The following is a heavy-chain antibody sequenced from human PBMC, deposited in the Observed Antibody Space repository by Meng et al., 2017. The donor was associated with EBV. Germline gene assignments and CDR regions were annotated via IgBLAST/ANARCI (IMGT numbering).Heavy chain of an antibody. V-gene: IGHV7-4-1*02. Sequence: QVQLVQSGSEVKRPGGSVKVSCKASGYTFRNYAFNWMRQVPGQGLEWMGWINTYSGKATFAQGFTGRFVFSLDTPVTTAHLQISGLKTEDSAVYYCARGVEENGSHYPFDSWGQGTLVTVSS. CDR2: INTYSGKA. CDR1: GYTFRNYA. D-gene: IGHD1-1*01. CDR3: ARGVEENGSHYPFDS. J-gene: IGHJ4*02.